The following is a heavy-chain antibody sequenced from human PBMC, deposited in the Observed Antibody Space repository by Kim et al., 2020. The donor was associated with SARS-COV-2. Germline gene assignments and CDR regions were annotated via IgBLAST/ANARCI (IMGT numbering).Heavy chain of an antibody. D-gene: IGHD3-3*01. J-gene: IGHJ6*02. CDR2: ISGSGGST. V-gene: IGHV3-23*01. CDR3: AKDPYLYYDFWSGYSKAEYYYYGMDV. Sequence: GGSLRLSCAASGFTFSSYAMSWVRQAPGKGLEWVSAISGSGGSTYYADSVKGRFTISRDNSKNTLYLQMNSLRAEDTAVYYCAKDPYLYYDFWSGYSKAEYYYYGMDVWGQGTTVTVSS. CDR1: GFTFSSYA.